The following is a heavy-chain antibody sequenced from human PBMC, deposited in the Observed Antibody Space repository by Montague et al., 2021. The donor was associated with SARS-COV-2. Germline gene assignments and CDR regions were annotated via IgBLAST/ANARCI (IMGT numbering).Heavy chain of an antibody. J-gene: IGHJ4*02. CDR2: VDPEDGKT. Sequence: SVKVSCKVSGYSITELPMHWVRQAPGKGLEWMGGVDPEDGKTIYAQNFQGRLTIAEDTSADTAYMELSSLRSDDTAVYYCATSADWGSTGRFDFWGQGTLVTVPS. D-gene: IGHD7-27*01. CDR1: GYSITELP. CDR3: ATSADWGSTGRFDF. V-gene: IGHV1-24*01.